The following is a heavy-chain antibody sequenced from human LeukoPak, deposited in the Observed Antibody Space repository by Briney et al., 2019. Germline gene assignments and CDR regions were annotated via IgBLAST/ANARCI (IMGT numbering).Heavy chain of an antibody. J-gene: IGHJ4*02. Sequence: GGSRRPSCAASGFTFSSFGMHWVGQAPGKGRGGVAFIRYDGSNKYYADSVKGRFTISRDNSKNTLYLQMNSLRAEDTAVYYCANDMVRGDRFGYWGQGTLVTVSS. CDR1: GFTFSSFG. CDR2: IRYDGSNK. V-gene: IGHV3-30*02. CDR3: ANDMVRGDRFGY. D-gene: IGHD3-10*01.